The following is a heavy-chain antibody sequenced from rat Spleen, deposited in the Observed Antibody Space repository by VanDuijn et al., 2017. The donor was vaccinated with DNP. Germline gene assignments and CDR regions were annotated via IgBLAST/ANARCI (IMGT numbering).Heavy chain of an antibody. CDR1: GFKLNDYW. Sequence: EVKLVESGGGLVQPGRSLKLSCAASGFKLNDYWMGWVRQAPGKELEWIGEINKDSSTINYTPSLKDKFTISRDNDQNTLYLQMSKLGSEDTAIYYCARAGWHGWLAYWGQGTLVTVSS. J-gene: IGHJ3*01. CDR2: INKDSSTI. D-gene: IGHD1-11*01. CDR3: ARAGWHGWLAY. V-gene: IGHV4-2*01.